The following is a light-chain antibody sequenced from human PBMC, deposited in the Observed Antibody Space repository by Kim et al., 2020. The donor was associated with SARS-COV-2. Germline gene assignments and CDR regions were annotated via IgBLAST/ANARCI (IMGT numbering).Light chain of an antibody. V-gene: IGLV5-45*03. CDR2: YKSDSDK. CDR1: SGINVASYR. Sequence: QLVLTQPSSLSASPGASASLTCTLRSGINVASYRIYWYQQKAGRPPRHLLRYKSDSDKQQGSGVPSRFSGSKDASANAGILLISGLQSEDGADYYCMIWYNNHWVFGGGTQLTVL. CDR3: MIWYNNHWV. J-gene: IGLJ3*02.